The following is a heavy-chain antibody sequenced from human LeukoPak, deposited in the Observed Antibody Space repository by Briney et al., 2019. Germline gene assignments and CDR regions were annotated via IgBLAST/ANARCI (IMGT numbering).Heavy chain of an antibody. CDR1: GFTFSSYA. V-gene: IGHV3-23*01. CDR2: ISGSGGST. J-gene: IGHJ6*03. Sequence: GGSLRLSCAASGFTFSSYAMSWVRQAPGKGLEWVSAISGSGGSTYYADSVKGGFTISRDNSKNTLYLQMNSLRAEDTAVYYCGRGHCSGGSCHYYYMDVWGKGTTVTVSS. CDR3: GRGHCSGGSCHYYYMDV. D-gene: IGHD2-15*01.